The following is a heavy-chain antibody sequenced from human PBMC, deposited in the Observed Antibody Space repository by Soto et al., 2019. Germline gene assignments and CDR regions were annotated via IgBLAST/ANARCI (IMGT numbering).Heavy chain of an antibody. CDR1: GYNFTSNG. CDR2: ISAYNGNT. V-gene: IGHV1-18*01. Sequence: ASVKGSCKASGYNFTSNGISWVRQDPGQEPERMGWISAYNGNTNYAQKLQGRVTMTTDTSTSTAYMELRSLRSDDTAMYYCATRESDTAMVTSHYYYGMDVWGQGTTVTVSS. CDR3: ATRESDTAMVTSHYYYGMDV. D-gene: IGHD5-18*01. J-gene: IGHJ6*02.